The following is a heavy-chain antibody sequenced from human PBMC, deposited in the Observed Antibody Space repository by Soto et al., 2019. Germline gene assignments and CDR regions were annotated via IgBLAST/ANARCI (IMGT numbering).Heavy chain of an antibody. J-gene: IGHJ6*02. CDR2: IIPIFGTA. Sequence: SVKVSCKASGGTFSSYAISWVRQAPGQGLEWMGGIIPIFGTANYAQKFQGRVTITADKSTSTAYMELSSLRSEDTAVYYCARDGPVYYDSSGYYRRYYYGMDVWGQGTTVTVSS. D-gene: IGHD3-22*01. CDR3: ARDGPVYYDSSGYYRRYYYGMDV. CDR1: GGTFSSYA. V-gene: IGHV1-69*06.